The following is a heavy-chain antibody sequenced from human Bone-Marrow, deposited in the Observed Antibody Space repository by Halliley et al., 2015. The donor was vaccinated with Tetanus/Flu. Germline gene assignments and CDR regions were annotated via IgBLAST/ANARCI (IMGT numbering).Heavy chain of an antibody. CDR1: GVSVYNDGSY. CDR2: IHHSGST. CDR3: AREICIAGNCFGRGPHFGQ. D-gene: IGHD2-15*01. Sequence: LRLSCTISGVSVYNDGSYWSWIRQPPGKGLEWIGYIHHSGSTKYNPSLNSRGTISLVTSRNQFSLRLKSVTAADTAVYYGAREICIAGNCFGRGPHFGQGGQGTLVSVSS. J-gene: IGHJ4*02. V-gene: IGHV4-61*08.